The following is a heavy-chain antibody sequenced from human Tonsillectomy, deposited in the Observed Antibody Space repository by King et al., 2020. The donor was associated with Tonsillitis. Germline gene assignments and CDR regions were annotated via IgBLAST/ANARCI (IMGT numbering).Heavy chain of an antibody. D-gene: IGHD6-19*01. CDR3: ARERLYDSGWGIYY. V-gene: IGHV3-33*05. CDR2: ISFDGRSK. J-gene: IGHJ4*02. CDR1: GFPFRSYG. Sequence: VQLVESGGGVVQPGRSLRLSCAASGFPFRSYGMHWVRQAPGKGLEWVAVISFDGRSKYADSVKGRFAISRDNSNNTLYLQMNNLRAEDTAIYYCARERLYDSGWGIYYWGQGTLVTVSS.